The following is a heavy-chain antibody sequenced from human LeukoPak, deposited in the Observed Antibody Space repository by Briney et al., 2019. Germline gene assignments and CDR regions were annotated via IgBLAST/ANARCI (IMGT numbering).Heavy chain of an antibody. V-gene: IGHV1-18*01. CDR2: ISPYTTKT. J-gene: IGHJ6*03. Sequence: GASVKVSCKASGYTFISYGITWVRQAPGQGLEWMGWISPYTTKTNYAQSLQGRVTMTTDTSTSTAHMELRSLRSDDTAVYYCAREGGVGPTAPPDYYSYQMDVWGKGTTVTVSS. D-gene: IGHD1-26*01. CDR3: AREGGVGPTAPPDYYSYQMDV. CDR1: GYTFISYG.